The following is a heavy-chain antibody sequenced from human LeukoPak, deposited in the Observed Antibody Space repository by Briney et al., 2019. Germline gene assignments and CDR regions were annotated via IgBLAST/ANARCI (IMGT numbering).Heavy chain of an antibody. CDR1: GGSISSYY. D-gene: IGHD1-7*01. J-gene: IGHJ3*02. V-gene: IGHV4-4*07. CDR2: IYTSGST. CDR3: ARDLTGTTDDDAFDI. Sequence: SETLSLTCTVSGGSISSYYWSWIRQPAGKGLEWIGRIYTSGSTNYNPSLKSRVTMSVDTSKNQFSLKLSSVTAADTAVYYCARDLTGTTDDDAFDIWGQGTMVTVSS.